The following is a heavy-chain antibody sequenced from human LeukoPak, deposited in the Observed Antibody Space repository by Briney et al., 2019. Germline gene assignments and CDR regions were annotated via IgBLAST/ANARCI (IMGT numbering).Heavy chain of an antibody. V-gene: IGHV4-4*02. Sequence: SETLSLTCAVSGGSISSSNWWSWVRQPPGKGLEWIGEIYHSGSTYYNPSLKSRVTISVDTSKNQFSLKLSSVTAADTAVYYCARVLRLVGATDGFDPWGQGTLVTVSS. CDR3: ARVLRLVGATDGFDP. CDR2: IYHSGST. CDR1: GGSISSSNW. J-gene: IGHJ5*02. D-gene: IGHD1-26*01.